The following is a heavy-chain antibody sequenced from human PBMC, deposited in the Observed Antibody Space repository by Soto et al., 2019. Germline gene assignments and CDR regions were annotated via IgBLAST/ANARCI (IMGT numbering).Heavy chain of an antibody. CDR1: GYTXITYA. J-gene: IGHJ3*02. V-gene: IGHV1-3*02. CDR2: SNAGNGET. Sequence: SXKVSCKASGYTXITYAMNWVRQAPGQSLEWMGWSNAGNGETKYSQEFQGRVTISRDTSANTAYMEMSSLRSEDMAVYYCARAISLSPSFDIWGQGTMGTVS. CDR3: ARAISLSPSFDI.